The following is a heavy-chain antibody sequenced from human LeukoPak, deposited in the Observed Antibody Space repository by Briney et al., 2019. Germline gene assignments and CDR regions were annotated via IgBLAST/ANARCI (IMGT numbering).Heavy chain of an antibody. D-gene: IGHD3-10*01. CDR1: GFTFGNHW. CDR3: ARDRGFFLFDY. CDR2: IKEDGSET. Sequence: GGSLRLSCAASGFTFGNHWITWVRHAPGKGLEWLAHIKEDGSETAYVDSVRGRFTISRDNAKNSLYLQMSSLRDEDTAVYYCARDRGFFLFDYWGQGTLVSVSS. V-gene: IGHV3-7*01. J-gene: IGHJ4*02.